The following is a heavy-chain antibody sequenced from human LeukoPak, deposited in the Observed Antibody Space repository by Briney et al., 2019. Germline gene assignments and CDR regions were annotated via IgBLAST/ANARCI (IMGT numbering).Heavy chain of an antibody. D-gene: IGHD3-10*01. Sequence: GGSLRLSCGASGLTVSSYSMSWVRQAPGKGLEWVSTIIGSAVNTYYADSVKGRFTISRDDSKNTVYLQMNSLRAEDTAVYSCAKYTSGTSYRGLDQWGQGTLVTVSS. CDR2: IIGSAVNT. CDR3: AKYTSGTSYRGLDQ. V-gene: IGHV3-23*01. J-gene: IGHJ4*02. CDR1: GLTVSSYS.